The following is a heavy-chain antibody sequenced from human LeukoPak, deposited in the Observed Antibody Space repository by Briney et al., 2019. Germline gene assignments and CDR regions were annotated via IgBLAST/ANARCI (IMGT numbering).Heavy chain of an antibody. J-gene: IGHJ2*01. CDR3: ASSPSRRTMIVPSDL. CDR1: GFTFSSYS. D-gene: IGHD3-22*01. V-gene: IGHV3-21*01. CDR2: ISSSSSYI. Sequence: GGSLRLSCAASGFTFSSYSMNWVRQAPGKGLEWVSSISSSSSYIYYADSVKGRFTISRDNAKNSLYLQMNSLRAEDTAVYYCASSPSRRTMIVPSDLWGRGTLVTVSS.